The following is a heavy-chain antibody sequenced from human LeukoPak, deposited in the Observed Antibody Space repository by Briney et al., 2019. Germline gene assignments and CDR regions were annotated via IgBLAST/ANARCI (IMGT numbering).Heavy chain of an antibody. J-gene: IGHJ4*02. CDR3: AKDPHYYYDSSGYHYFDY. Sequence: PGGSLRLSCAASGFTFSDYYMSWIRQAPGKGLEWVSYISSSGSSISYADSVKGRFTISRDNSKNTLYLQMNSLRAEDTAVYYCAKDPHYYYDSSGYHYFDYWGQGTLVTVSS. D-gene: IGHD3-22*01. CDR2: ISSSGSSI. V-gene: IGHV3-11*04. CDR1: GFTFSDYY.